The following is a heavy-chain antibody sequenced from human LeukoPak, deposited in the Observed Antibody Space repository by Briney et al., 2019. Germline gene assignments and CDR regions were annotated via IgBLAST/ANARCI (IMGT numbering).Heavy chain of an antibody. D-gene: IGHD6-19*01. V-gene: IGHV4-59*08. CDR2: IYYFGST. CDR1: GGSISDYY. J-gene: IGHJ3*02. Sequence: SETLSLTCTVSGGSISDYYWSWIRQPPGKGLDWIGYIYYFGSTNYNPSLKSRLTISLDTSRNQFSLKLDSVTAADTAVYYCASRSGWYLYGGDAFDIWGQGTMVTVSS. CDR3: ASRSGWYLYGGDAFDI.